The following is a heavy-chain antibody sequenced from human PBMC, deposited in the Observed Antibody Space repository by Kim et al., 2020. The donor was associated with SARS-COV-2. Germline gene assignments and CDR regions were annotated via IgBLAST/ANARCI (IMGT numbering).Heavy chain of an antibody. V-gene: IGHV6-1*01. CDR1: GDSVSSGSAA. Sequence: SQTLSLTCAISGDSVSSGSAAWNWIRHSPSRGLEWLRRTYYRSKWFTDYAVSVQGRISVNADTARNQFSLQLNFVTPEDTGVYYCARAVAAKGAYAWDVWGHGTTVTVSS. CDR2: TYYRSKWFT. D-gene: IGHD6-19*01. CDR3: ARAVAAKGAYAWDV. J-gene: IGHJ6*02.